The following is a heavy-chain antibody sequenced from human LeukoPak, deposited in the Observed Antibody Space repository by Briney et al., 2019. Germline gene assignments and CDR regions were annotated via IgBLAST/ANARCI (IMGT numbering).Heavy chain of an antibody. D-gene: IGHD3-22*01. CDR1: GFTFSSYA. J-gene: IGHJ4*02. Sequence: GGSLRLSCAASGFTFSSYAMSWVRQAPGKGLEWVSAISGSGGSTYYADSVKGRFTISRDNSKNTLYLQMNSLRAEDTAVYYCAKRGVSYDSSGYFWDWGQGTLVNGSS. CDR3: AKRGVSYDSSGYFWD. CDR2: ISGSGGST. V-gene: IGHV3-23*01.